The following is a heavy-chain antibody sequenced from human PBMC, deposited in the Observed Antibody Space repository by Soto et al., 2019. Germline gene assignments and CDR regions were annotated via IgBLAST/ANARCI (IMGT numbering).Heavy chain of an antibody. CDR1: EFTFRGYG. J-gene: IGHJ5*02. D-gene: IGHD3-10*01. CDR2: ISYDGSNK. V-gene: IGHV3-30*03. Sequence: GGSLRLPCAASEFTFRGYGVHRVSQAPGKGLEWVAVISYDGSNKYYADSVRGRFTISRDNSKNTLYLQMNSLRAEDTAVYYCARDYYGSGSYYHDPWGQGTLVTVSS. CDR3: ARDYYGSGSYYHDP.